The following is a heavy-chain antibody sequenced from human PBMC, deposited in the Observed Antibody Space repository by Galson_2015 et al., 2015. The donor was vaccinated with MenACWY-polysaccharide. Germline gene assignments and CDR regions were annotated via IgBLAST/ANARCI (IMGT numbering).Heavy chain of an antibody. CDR1: GDSVSSNSGS. CDR3: ARGRSRGGNFDH. J-gene: IGHJ5*02. V-gene: IGHV6-1*01. D-gene: IGHD4-23*01. Sequence: CAISGDSVSSNSGSWHWVRQSPSRGLEWLGRTYYRSKWYSYYGASVKGRITINPDTSKNQFSLQLNSVTPEDTAVYYCARGRSRGGNFDHWGQGTLVTVSS. CDR2: TYYRSKWYS.